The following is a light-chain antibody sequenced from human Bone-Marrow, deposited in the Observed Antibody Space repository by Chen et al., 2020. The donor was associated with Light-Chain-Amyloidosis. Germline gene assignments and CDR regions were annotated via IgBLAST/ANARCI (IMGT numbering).Light chain of an antibody. CDR1: NIGPTS. CDR3: QVWDRSSDRPV. J-gene: IGLJ3*02. Sequence: SYLLTHPSSVSVPPGHTATIACGANNIGPTSVHWYQQTPGQVPLLVVYDDSDRPSGIPERLSGSNSGNTATLTISRVEAGDEADYDCQVWDRSSDRPVFGGGTKLTVL. CDR2: DDS. V-gene: IGLV3-21*02.